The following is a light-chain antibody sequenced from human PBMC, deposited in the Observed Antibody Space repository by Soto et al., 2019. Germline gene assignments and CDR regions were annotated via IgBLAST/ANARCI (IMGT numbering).Light chain of an antibody. Sequence: GESVTITCRASQVISTSLAWYQVKPGKAPKLLIYAASTLESGVPSRFSATVSGTEFSLTITSLQPEECATYYCQQLFDSPITFGQGTRLEIK. CDR3: QQLFDSPIT. CDR2: AAS. J-gene: IGKJ5*01. V-gene: IGKV1-9*01. CDR1: QVISTS.